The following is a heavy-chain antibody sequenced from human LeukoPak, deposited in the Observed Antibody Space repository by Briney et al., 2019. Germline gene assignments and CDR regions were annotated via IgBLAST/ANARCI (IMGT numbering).Heavy chain of an antibody. CDR3: ASSQIGVRGVILFDY. CDR2: IYYSERT. J-gene: IGHJ4*02. D-gene: IGHD3-10*01. Sequence: PSETLSLTCSISGDATSSYYGNWNYRPQGKGLKWNGYIYYSERTNYNPSLKSRVTISVDTSKNQFSLKLRSVTAADTAVYYCASSQIGVRGVILFDYWGQGTLVTVSS. V-gene: IGHV4-59*01. CDR1: GDATSSYY.